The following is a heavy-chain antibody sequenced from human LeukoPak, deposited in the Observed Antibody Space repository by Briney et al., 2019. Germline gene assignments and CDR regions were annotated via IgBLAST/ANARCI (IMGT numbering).Heavy chain of an antibody. CDR3: ARAGIPGYCTNVTCSNWLDP. V-gene: IGHV1-69*06. CDR1: VDTVTTYA. CDR2: IGPIFGTP. D-gene: IGHD2-8*01. Sequence: KPSCKTSVDTVTTYAIICGRQSPGQGREWMGGIGPIFGTPNYAQSLPARVTIPSDKSTQTTCMDLSSLRSEDTAVYYCARAGIPGYCTNVTCSNWLDPWGQGTLVTVSS. J-gene: IGHJ5*02.